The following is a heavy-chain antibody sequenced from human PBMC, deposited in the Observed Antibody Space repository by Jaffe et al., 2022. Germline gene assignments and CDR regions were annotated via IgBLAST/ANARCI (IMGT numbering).Heavy chain of an antibody. D-gene: IGHD3-22*01. J-gene: IGHJ3*02. CDR3: ARLSYYYDSSGYRAFDI. V-gene: IGHV1-69*05. Sequence: QVQLVQSGAEVKKPGSSVKVSCKASGGTFSSYAISWVRQAPGQGLEWMGGIIPIFGTANYAQKFQGRVTITTDESTSTAYMELSSLRSEDTAVYYCARLSYYYDSSGYRAFDIWGQGTMVTVSS. CDR1: GGTFSSYA. CDR2: IIPIFGTA.